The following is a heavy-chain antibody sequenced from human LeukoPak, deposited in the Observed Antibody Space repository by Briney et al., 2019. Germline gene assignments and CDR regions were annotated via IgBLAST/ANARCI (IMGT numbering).Heavy chain of an antibody. J-gene: IGHJ3*02. CDR1: GGSISSSSYY. CDR3: ARRTNQRAFDI. V-gene: IGHV4-39*01. CDR2: IYYSRST. Sequence: SETLSLTCTVSGGSISSSSYYWGWIRQPPGKGLEWIGSIYYSRSTYYNPSLKSRVTISVDTSKNQFSLKLSSVTAADTAVYYCARRTNQRAFDIWGQGTMVTVSS.